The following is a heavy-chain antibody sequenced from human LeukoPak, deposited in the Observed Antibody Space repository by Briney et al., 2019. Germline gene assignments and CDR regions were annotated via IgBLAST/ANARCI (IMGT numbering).Heavy chain of an antibody. CDR1: GFTFSSYW. J-gene: IGHJ5*02. D-gene: IGHD3-3*01. V-gene: IGHV3-21*01. CDR3: AREQNTIFGVPTSWAPTWFDP. CDR2: ISSSSSFI. Sequence: GGSLRLSCAASGFTFSSYWMHWVRQAPGKGLEWVSSISSSSSFISYVDSVKGRFTISRDNAKNSLYLQMNSLRVDDTAVYYCAREQNTIFGVPTSWAPTWFDPWGQGTLVTVSS.